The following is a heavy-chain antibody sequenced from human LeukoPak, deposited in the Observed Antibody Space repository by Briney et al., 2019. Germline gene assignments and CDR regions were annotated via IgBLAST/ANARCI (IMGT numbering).Heavy chain of an antibody. Sequence: ASVKVSCKASGYAFTSYYMHWVRQAPGQGLEWMGIINPSGGSTSYAQKFQGRVTMTRDTSTSTVYMELSSLRSEDTAVYYCARGATTPWDYDYWGQGTLVTDSS. J-gene: IGHJ4*02. CDR3: ARGATTPWDYDY. CDR2: INPSGGST. V-gene: IGHV1-46*01. CDR1: GYAFTSYY. D-gene: IGHD1-26*01.